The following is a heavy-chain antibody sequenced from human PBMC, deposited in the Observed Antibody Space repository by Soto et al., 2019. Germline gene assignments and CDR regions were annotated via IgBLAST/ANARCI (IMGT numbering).Heavy chain of an antibody. CDR1: GFTFSSYS. V-gene: IGHV3-21*01. J-gene: IGHJ4*02. D-gene: IGHD3-9*01. CDR3: ASHYDILTGYYDHNIAADFDY. Sequence: EVQLVESGGGLVKPGGSLRLSCAASGFTFSSYSMNWVRQAPGKGLEWVSSISSSSSYIYYADSVKGRFTISRDNAKNSLYLQMNSLRAEDTAVYYCASHYDILTGYYDHNIAADFDYWGQGTLVTVSS. CDR2: ISSSSSYI.